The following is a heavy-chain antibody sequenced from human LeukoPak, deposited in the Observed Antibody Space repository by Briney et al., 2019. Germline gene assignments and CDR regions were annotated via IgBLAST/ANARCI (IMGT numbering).Heavy chain of an antibody. Sequence: ASVKVSXKASGYTFTSYGISWVRQAPGQGLEWMGWISAYNGNTNYAQKLQGRVTMTTDTSTSTAYMELRSLRSDDTAVYYCARDSSSDYGGNSGLDYWGQGTLVTVSS. CDR3: ARDSSSDYGGNSGLDY. D-gene: IGHD4-23*01. J-gene: IGHJ4*02. V-gene: IGHV1-18*01. CDR1: GYTFTSYG. CDR2: ISAYNGNT.